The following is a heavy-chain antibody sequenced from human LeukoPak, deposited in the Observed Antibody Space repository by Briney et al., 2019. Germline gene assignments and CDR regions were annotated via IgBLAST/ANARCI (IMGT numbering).Heavy chain of an antibody. CDR1: GFAFSDYS. CDR2: ISTGGTTT. D-gene: IGHD1-26*01. CDR3: ARFRGSYYYFDY. J-gene: IGHJ4*02. V-gene: IGHV3-48*02. Sequence: GGSLRLSCAASGFAFSDYSMNWVRQAPGKGLEWVSYISTGGTTTYYADSVKGRFTISRDNAKNSVSLYLQMNSLRDEDTAVYYCARFRGSYYYFDYWGQGTLVSVSS.